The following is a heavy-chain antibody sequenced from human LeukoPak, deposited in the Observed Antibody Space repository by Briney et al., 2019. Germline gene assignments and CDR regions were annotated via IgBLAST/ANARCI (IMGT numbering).Heavy chain of an antibody. CDR3: AVGYYGSGSFP. D-gene: IGHD3-10*01. CDR2: INPNSGGT. V-gene: IGHV1-2*06. J-gene: IGHJ5*02. Sequence: ASVKVSCKASGYTFTGYYMHWVRQAPGQGLEWMGRINPNSGGTNYAQKFQGRVTMTRNTSISTAYMELSSLRSEDTAVYYCAVGYYGSGSFPWGQGTLVTVSS. CDR1: GYTFTGYY.